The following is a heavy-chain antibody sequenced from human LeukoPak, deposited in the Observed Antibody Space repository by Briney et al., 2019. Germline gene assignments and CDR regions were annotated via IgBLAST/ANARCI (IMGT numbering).Heavy chain of an antibody. V-gene: IGHV4-59*01. J-gene: IGHJ6*02. D-gene: IGHD3-3*01. CDR2: IYYSGST. Sequence: SETLSLTCTVSGGSISSYYWSWIRQPPGKGLEWIGYIYYSGSTNYNPSLKSRVTISVDTSKNQFSLKLSSVTAADTAVYYCASRALRFLEEGYGMDVWGQGTTVTVSS. CDR3: ASRALRFLEEGYGMDV. CDR1: GGSISSYY.